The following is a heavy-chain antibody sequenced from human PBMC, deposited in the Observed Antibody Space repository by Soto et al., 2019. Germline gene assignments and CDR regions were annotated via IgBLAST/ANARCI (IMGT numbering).Heavy chain of an antibody. CDR1: GFTLSGRS. J-gene: IGHJ6*04. CDR3: ARGWFGPEV. CDR2: IDNAGTDS. V-gene: IGHV3-74*01. D-gene: IGHD3-10*01. Sequence: EVQLVESGGGLVQPGGSLRLSCAASGFTLSGRSMHWVRQAPGKGLVWVSGIDNAGTDSTYADSVKGRFTSSRDNAKNMLYLQMNSLRVEDTDVYYCARGWFGPEVWGKGTTVTVSS.